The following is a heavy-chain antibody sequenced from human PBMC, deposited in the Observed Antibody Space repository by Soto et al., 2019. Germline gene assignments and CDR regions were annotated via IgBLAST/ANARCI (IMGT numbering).Heavy chain of an antibody. V-gene: IGHV4-39*01. CDR3: ARHADYYDFWSGYYCPLDY. J-gene: IGHJ4*02. D-gene: IGHD3-3*01. CDR1: GGSISSSSYY. Sequence: SETLSLTCTVSGGSISSSSYYWGWIRQPPGKGLEWIGSIYYSGSTYYNPSLKSRVTISVDTSKNQFSLKLSSVTAADTAVYYCARHADYYDFWSGYYCPLDYWGQGTLVTVSS. CDR2: IYYSGST.